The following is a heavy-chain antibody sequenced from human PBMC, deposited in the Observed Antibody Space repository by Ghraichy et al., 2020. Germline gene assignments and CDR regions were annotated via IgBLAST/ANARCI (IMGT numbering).Heavy chain of an antibody. V-gene: IGHV4-34*01. J-gene: IGHJ4*02. CDR3: ARARRYYYDSSGYYSYFDY. Sequence: SETLSLTCAVYGGSFSGYYWSWIRQPPGKGLEWIGEINHSGSTNYNPSLKSRVTISVDTSKNQFSLKLSSVTAADTAVYYCARARRYYYDSSGYYSYFDYWGQGTLVTVSS. CDR2: INHSGST. CDR1: GGSFSGYY. D-gene: IGHD3-22*01.